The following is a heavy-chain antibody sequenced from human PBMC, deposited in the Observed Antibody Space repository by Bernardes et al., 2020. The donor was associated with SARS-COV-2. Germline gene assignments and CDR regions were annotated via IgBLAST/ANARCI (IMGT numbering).Heavy chain of an antibody. Sequence: GGSLRLSCAASGFTFTTYAMNWVRRAPGKGLEWVSGISRSGATTYYADSVKGRFTISRDNSENTLYLQMNSLRAEDTAAYYCAKDVSRGYPEWILDYWGQGTLVTVSS. V-gene: IGHV3-23*01. D-gene: IGHD3-3*01. CDR1: GFTFTTYA. CDR3: AKDVSRGYPEWILDY. CDR2: ISRSGATT. J-gene: IGHJ4*02.